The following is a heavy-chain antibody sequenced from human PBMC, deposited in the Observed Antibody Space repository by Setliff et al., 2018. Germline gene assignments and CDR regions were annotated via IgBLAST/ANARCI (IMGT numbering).Heavy chain of an antibody. CDR1: GFTVSSNY. CDR2: ISGSGGST. CDR3: AKEERLHGDYEAFDY. Sequence: PGGSLRLSCAASGFTVSSNYMSWVRQAPGKGLEWVSVISGSGGSTYYADSVKGRFTISRDNSKNTLYLQMNSLRAEDTAVYYCAKEERLHGDYEAFDYWGQGTLVTVSS. D-gene: IGHD4-17*01. J-gene: IGHJ4*02. V-gene: IGHV3-23*01.